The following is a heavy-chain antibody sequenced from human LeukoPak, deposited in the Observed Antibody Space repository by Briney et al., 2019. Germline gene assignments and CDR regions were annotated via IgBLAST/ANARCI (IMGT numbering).Heavy chain of an antibody. CDR2: ISGSGGST. V-gene: IGHV3-23*01. J-gene: IGHJ4*02. CDR3: AGEFGTYNLGQFDY. CDR1: GFTFSNCA. Sequence: GGSLSLSCAASGFTFSNCAMSWVRPAPGKGLEWVSGISGSGGSTYYADSVKGRFTISRDNSKNTLYLQMNSLRADDTAVYYCAGEFGTYNLGQFDYWGRGTLVTVSS. D-gene: IGHD1-1*01.